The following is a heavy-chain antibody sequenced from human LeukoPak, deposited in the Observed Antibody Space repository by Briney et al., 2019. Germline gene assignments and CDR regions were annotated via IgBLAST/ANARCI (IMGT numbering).Heavy chain of an antibody. CDR1: GYTFTSYD. CDR2: MNPNSGNT. D-gene: IGHD3-3*01. J-gene: IGHJ6*03. CDR3: ARGLGGGRSIFGVVKLYYYYYMDV. V-gene: IGHV1-8*03. Sequence: GASVKVSCKASGYTFTSYDINWVRQATGQGLEWMGWMNPNSGNTGYAQKFQGRVTITRNTSISTAYMALSSLRSEDTAVYYCARGLGGGRSIFGVVKLYYYYYMDVWGKGTTVTVSS.